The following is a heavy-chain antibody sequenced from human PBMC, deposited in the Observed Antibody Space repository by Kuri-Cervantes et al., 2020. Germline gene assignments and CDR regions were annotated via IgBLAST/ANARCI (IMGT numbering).Heavy chain of an antibody. Sequence: GGSLRLSCAASGFTFSSYSMNRVRQAPGKGLEWVSSISSSSSYIYYADSVKGRFTISRDNAKNSLYLQMNSLRAEDTAVYYCARDKSFGTNTQLVVGGVLYYYYGMDVWGQGTTVTVSS. V-gene: IGHV3-21*01. CDR3: ARDKSFGTNTQLVVGGVLYYYYGMDV. CDR2: ISSSSSYI. D-gene: IGHD6-13*01. J-gene: IGHJ6*02. CDR1: GFTFSSYS.